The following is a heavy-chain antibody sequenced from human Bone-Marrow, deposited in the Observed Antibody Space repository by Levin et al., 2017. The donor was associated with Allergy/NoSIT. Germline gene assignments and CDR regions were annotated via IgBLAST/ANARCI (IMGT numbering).Heavy chain of an antibody. CDR3: VRDHYGSGSRVYDWFDP. J-gene: IGHJ5*02. D-gene: IGHD3-10*01. CDR2: ISCCSGSSI. V-gene: IGHV3-48*01. CDR1: GFTFTSYS. Sequence: PGGSLRLSCAASGFTFTSYSMNWVRQAPGKGLEWVSYISCCSGSSIYYADSVRGRFTISRDNAKNSLYLQMNSLRAEDTAVYYCVRDHYGSGSRVYDWFDPWGQGNLVTVSS.